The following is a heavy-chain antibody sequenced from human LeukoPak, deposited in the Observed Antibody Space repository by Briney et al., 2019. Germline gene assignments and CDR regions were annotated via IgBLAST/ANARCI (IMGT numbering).Heavy chain of an antibody. Sequence: SETLSLTCTVSGGSISSSSYYWSWIRQPAGKGLEWIGHIYTSGSTNYNPSLKSRVTISVDTSKNQFSLKLSSVTAADTAVYYCGGSADYGDSRVIAEYFQHWGQGTLVTVSS. V-gene: IGHV4-61*09. D-gene: IGHD4-17*01. CDR1: GGSISSSSYY. J-gene: IGHJ1*01. CDR3: GGSADYGDSRVIAEYFQH. CDR2: IYTSGST.